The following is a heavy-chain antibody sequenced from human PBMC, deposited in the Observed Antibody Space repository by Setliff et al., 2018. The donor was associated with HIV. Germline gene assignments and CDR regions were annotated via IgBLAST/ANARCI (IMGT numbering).Heavy chain of an antibody. D-gene: IGHD3-22*01. V-gene: IGHV4-59*08. Sequence: PSETLSLTCTVSGGSISSYYWTWLRQFPGKGLEWIGFIFYTGSTTYNPSLDSRVTISVDTSKNQFSLNLSPVTAADTAVYYCGRQVPVPGVAVTPIDSWGQGTLVTVSS. CDR1: GGSISSYY. CDR2: IFYTGST. J-gene: IGHJ4*02. CDR3: GRQVPVPGVAVTPIDS.